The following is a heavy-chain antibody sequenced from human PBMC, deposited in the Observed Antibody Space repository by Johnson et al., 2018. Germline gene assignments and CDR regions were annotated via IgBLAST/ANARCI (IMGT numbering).Heavy chain of an antibody. J-gene: IGHJ3*02. V-gene: IGHV3-74*01. Sequence: VQLQESGGGLVQXGGSXRLXCAASGFTFSSYSMHWVRQGPGKGLVWVSYMNPERNYILYADSVKGRFTISRDNAKNTLYLQMNSLTAEDSGIYFCVTDPANGIPDAFENWGQGTMVTVSS. CDR1: GFTFSSYS. CDR2: MNPERNYI. CDR3: VTDPANGIPDAFEN.